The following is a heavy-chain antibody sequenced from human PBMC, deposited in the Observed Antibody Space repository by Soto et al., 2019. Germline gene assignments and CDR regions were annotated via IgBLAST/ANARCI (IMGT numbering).Heavy chain of an antibody. CDR1: GGSLSSSSYY. J-gene: IGHJ4*02. D-gene: IGHD2-15*01. Sequence: PSETLSLTCTVSGGSLSSSSYYWGWIRQPPGKGLEWIGSIYYSGSTYYNPSLKSRVTISVDTPKNQFSLKLSSVTAADTAMYYCATMGGSGGSRHIDYWGQGTLVTVS. CDR2: IYYSGST. CDR3: ATMGGSGGSRHIDY. V-gene: IGHV4-39*01.